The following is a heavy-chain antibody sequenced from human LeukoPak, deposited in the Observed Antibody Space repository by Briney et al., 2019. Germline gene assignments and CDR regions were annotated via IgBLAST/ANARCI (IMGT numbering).Heavy chain of an antibody. CDR1: GFTFCIYG. CDR2: SSITSDTI. D-gene: IGHD6-19*01. J-gene: IGHJ4*02. V-gene: IGHV3-48*01. Sequence: AGGPLRLSFVPSGFTFCIYGMTWVPRARGRGGGWVSYSSITSDTIYYAESVKGRFTISRDNAKNSLSLQMNSLRGEDTAVYYCAMGGQKSIAVTVWGQGTLVTVSS. CDR3: AMGGQKSIAVTV.